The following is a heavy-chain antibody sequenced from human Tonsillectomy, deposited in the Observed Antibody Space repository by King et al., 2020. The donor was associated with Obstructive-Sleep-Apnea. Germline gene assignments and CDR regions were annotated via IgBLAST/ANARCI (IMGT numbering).Heavy chain of an antibody. Sequence: VQLVESGGVVVQPGGSLRLSCAASGFTFDDYTMHWVRQAPGKGLEWVSLISWDGGITYYADSVKGRFTISRDNSKNSLYLQMNSLRTEDTALYYCAKGSLGVAADTYYYYGMDVWGQGTTVTVSS. V-gene: IGHV3-43*01. D-gene: IGHD2-15*01. J-gene: IGHJ6*02. CDR3: AKGSLGVAADTYYYYGMDV. CDR2: ISWDGGIT. CDR1: GFTFDDYT.